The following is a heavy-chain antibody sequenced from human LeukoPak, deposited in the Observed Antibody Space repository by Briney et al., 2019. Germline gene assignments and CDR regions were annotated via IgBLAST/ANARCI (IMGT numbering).Heavy chain of an antibody. J-gene: IGHJ4*02. Sequence: SETLSLTCTVSGGSIRSYYWSWIRHSPGKGLESIGFIHHSGSANYNPSLKSRVTMSVDTSENQFSLKISSVTAADTALYHCARARRVAVRGIYFDFWGQGALVTVSS. V-gene: IGHV4-59*01. CDR1: GGSIRSYY. CDR2: IHHSGSA. D-gene: IGHD3-10*02. CDR3: ARARRVAVRGIYFDF.